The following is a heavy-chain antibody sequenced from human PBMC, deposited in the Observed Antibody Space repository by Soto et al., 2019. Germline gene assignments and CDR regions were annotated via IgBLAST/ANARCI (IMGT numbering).Heavy chain of an antibody. CDR2: VNPIVSMS. J-gene: IGHJ4*02. CDR1: GDTFTFYS. Sequence: QVQLVQSGAEVKRPGSSVKVSCKASGDTFTFYSINWVRQAPGLGLEWMGRVNPIVSMSNYAQKFQGRVTMTADKSTSTDYMELSSRRSEDTAIYYYASSYASGYRAFDYWGQGALVTVSS. D-gene: IGHD3-16*01. V-gene: IGHV1-69*02. CDR3: ASSYASGYRAFDY.